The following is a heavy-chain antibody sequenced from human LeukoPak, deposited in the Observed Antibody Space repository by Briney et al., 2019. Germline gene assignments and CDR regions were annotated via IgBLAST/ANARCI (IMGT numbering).Heavy chain of an antibody. D-gene: IGHD1-26*01. CDR3: ARDRSIVGAMHDAFDI. Sequence: PGRSLRLSCAASGFTFSSYSMNWVRQAPGKGLEWVSSISSSSSYIYYADSVKGRFTISRDNAKNSLYLQMNSLRAEDTAVYYCARDRSIVGAMHDAFDIWGQGTMVTVSS. CDR1: GFTFSSYS. V-gene: IGHV3-21*01. CDR2: ISSSSSYI. J-gene: IGHJ3*02.